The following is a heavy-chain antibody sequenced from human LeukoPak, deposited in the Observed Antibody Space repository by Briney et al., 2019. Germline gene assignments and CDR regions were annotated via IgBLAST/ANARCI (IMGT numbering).Heavy chain of an antibody. V-gene: IGHV3-23*01. D-gene: IGHD3-10*01. CDR3: AKVGVSVAYYFDY. CDR2: ISLSGGST. J-gene: IGHJ4*02. CDR1: GFTISRYG. Sequence: TGGSLRLSCAASGFTISRYGMSWVRQAPGKGLEWVSDISLSGGSTNYADSVKGRFTISRDNSKNTLYLQMKSLRVEDTAVYYCAKVGVSVAYYFDYWGQGTLVTVSS.